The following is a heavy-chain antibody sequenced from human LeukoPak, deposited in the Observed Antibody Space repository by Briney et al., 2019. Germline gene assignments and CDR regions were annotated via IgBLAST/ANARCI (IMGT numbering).Heavy chain of an antibody. V-gene: IGHV3-30*04. CDR2: ISYDGSNK. CDR1: GFTFSSYA. Sequence: GGSLRLSCAASGFTFSSYAMRWVRQAPGKGLEWVAVISYDGSNKYYADSVRGRFTISRDNSNNTLFLQMNSLRAGDTAVYYCARAAYSSTWYSRYFDFWGRGTLVTVSS. D-gene: IGHD6-13*01. J-gene: IGHJ2*01. CDR3: ARAAYSSTWYSRYFDF.